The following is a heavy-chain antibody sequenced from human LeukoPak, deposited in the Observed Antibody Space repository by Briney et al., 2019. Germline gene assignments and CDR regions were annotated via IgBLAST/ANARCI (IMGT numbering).Heavy chain of an antibody. CDR2: TYYRSKWYN. CDR3: ARGGQQWLVPDFDY. CDR1: GDSVSSNSVA. Sequence: SQTLSLTCAISGDSVSSNSVAWNWIRQSPSRGLEWLGRTYYRSKWYNDYAVSVRSRITINPDTSKNQFSLQLNSVTPEDTAVYYCARGGQQWLVPDFDYWGQGTLVTVSS. J-gene: IGHJ4*02. D-gene: IGHD6-19*01. V-gene: IGHV6-1*01.